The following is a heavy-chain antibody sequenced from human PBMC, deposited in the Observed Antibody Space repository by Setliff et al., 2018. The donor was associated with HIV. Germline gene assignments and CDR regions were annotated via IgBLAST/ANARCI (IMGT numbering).Heavy chain of an antibody. D-gene: IGHD6-19*01. Sequence: PSETLSLTCNVSGASTNAYFLSWVRHPAGKGLEWIGHIYTSGITNHNPSLKSRVTMSLDTSKEQFSLRLRSVTAADTAIYYCAREPSPSQWQPLYSDVWGRGILVTVSS. J-gene: IGHJ4*02. V-gene: IGHV4-4*07. CDR1: GASTNAYF. CDR2: IYTSGIT. CDR3: AREPSPSQWQPLYSDV.